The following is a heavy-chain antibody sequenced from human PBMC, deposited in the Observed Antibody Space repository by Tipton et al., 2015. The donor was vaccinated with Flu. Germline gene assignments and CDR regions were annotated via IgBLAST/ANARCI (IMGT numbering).Heavy chain of an antibody. V-gene: IGHV4-31*03. J-gene: IGHJ4*02. Sequence: TLSLTCTVSGGSISSGGYYWSWIRQHPGKGLEWIGYIYYSGSTYYNPSLKSRVTISVDTSKNQFSLKLNSVTAADTAVYYCARARGIAARGGPDGFDYWGQGTLVTVSS. CDR2: IYYSGST. D-gene: IGHD6-6*01. CDR1: GGSISSGGYY. CDR3: ARARGIAARGGPDGFDY.